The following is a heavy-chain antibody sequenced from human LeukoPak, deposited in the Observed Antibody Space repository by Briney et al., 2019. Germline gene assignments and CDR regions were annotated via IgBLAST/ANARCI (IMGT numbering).Heavy chain of an antibody. J-gene: IGHJ4*02. D-gene: IGHD3-22*01. CDR2: IIPICGTT. Sequence: GASVKVSCKASGGTFSNYAISWVRQAPGQGLEWTGRIIPICGTTNYAQKFQGRVTITTDESTSTAYMELSSLRSEDTAVYYCARGGEANYYDTSGYYLYYCWGQGTLVTVSS. V-gene: IGHV1-69*05. CDR3: ARGGEANYYDTSGYYLYYC. CDR1: GGTFSNYA.